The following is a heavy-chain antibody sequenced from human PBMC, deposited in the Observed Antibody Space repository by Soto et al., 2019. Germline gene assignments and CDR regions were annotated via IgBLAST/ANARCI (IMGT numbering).Heavy chain of an antibody. D-gene: IGHD3-10*02. V-gene: IGHV4-59*01. Sequence: QVQLQESGPGLVKPSETLSLTCTVSGGSISSYYWSWIRQPPGKGLEWIGFIFYSGSTSYNPSLKSRRTISIDTSEYQFSLKLNSVTAADTAVYYCASMIGDPVLSFDSWGQGTLVAVSS. CDR1: GGSISSYY. CDR3: ASMIGDPVLSFDS. J-gene: IGHJ5*01. CDR2: IFYSGST.